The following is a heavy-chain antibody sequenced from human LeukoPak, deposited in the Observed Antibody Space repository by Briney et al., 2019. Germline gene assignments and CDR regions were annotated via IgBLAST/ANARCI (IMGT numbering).Heavy chain of an antibody. D-gene: IGHD6-13*01. CDR2: ISSSGSTI. CDR1: GFTFSDYY. J-gene: IGHJ3*02. V-gene: IGHV3-11*01. Sequence: AGGSLRLSCAASGFTFSDYYMSWIRQAPGKGLEWVSYISSSGSTIYYADSVKGRFTISRDNTENSLYLQMNSLRVEDTAVYYCAREGSSWPPSIWGQGTMVTVSS. CDR3: AREGSSWPPSI.